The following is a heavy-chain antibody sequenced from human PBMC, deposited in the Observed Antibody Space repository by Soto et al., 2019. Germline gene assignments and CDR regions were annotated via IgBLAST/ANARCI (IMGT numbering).Heavy chain of an antibody. CDR2: ISGSGGTT. D-gene: IGHD5-12*01. Sequence: GGSLRLSCVASGFTFENYAMSWVRQAPGKGLEWVSAISGSGGTTYYSDSVKGRFTISRDNSKNTVYLQMNDLRAEDTAVYYCAKDGGLRIFDYWGQGTLVTVSS. CDR1: GFTFENYA. V-gene: IGHV3-23*01. J-gene: IGHJ4*02. CDR3: AKDGGLRIFDY.